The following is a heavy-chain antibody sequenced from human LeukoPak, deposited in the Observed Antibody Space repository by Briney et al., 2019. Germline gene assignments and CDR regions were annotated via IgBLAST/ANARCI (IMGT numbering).Heavy chain of an antibody. V-gene: IGHV3-7*03. J-gene: IGHJ4*02. D-gene: IGHD3-3*01. CDR2: IMQDGSEK. Sequence: GGSLRLSCAASGFTFSSYWMSWVRQAPGKGLEWVANIMQDGSEKYYVDSVKGRFTISRDNAKNSLYLQMNSLRAEDTAFYYCAKAELGVDTFFDYWGQGTLVTVSS. CDR1: GFTFSSYW. CDR3: AKAELGVDTFFDY.